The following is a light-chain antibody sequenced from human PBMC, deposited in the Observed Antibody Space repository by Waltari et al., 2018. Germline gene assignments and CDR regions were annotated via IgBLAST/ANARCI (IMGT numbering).Light chain of an antibody. CDR2: DVT. CDR3: SSYAGSYTGV. V-gene: IGLV2-11*01. CDR1: SSDVGGYNY. J-gene: IGLJ3*02. Sequence: QSALTPPRAVSESPGQSVTISSTGASSDVGGYNYISWYQQHPGIAPKLIIYDVTKRLPALPEGFSASNTGNADALAISGPRAEDGADYCCSSYAGSYTGVFCGGIKLTVL.